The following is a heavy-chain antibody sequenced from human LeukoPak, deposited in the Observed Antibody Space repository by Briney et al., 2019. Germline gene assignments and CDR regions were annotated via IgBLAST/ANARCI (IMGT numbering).Heavy chain of an antibody. CDR3: ARGGGLDD. CDR2: INHNGNVN. Sequence: GRSPRLCCAASGFTFSSDLMNWARQAPGKGLEWVASINHNGNVNYYVDSVKGRFTISRDNAENSLYLQMSNLRAEDTAVYFCARGGGLDDWGQGATVTVSS. CDR1: GFTFSSDL. V-gene: IGHV3-7*04. J-gene: IGHJ6*02.